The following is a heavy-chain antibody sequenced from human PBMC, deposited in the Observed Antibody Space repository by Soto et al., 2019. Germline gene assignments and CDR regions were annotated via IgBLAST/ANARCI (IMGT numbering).Heavy chain of an antibody. CDR1: GGTFSSYA. J-gene: IGHJ5*02. CDR2: IIPIFGTA. Sequence: QVQLVQSGAEVKKPGSSVKVSCKASGGTFSSYAISWVRQAPGQGLEWMGGIIPIFGTANYAQKFQGRVTITADEPTSTAYMELSSLSSEDTAVYYCARDASREGIAENWFDPWGQGTLVTVSS. V-gene: IGHV1-69*12. D-gene: IGHD6-13*01. CDR3: ARDASREGIAENWFDP.